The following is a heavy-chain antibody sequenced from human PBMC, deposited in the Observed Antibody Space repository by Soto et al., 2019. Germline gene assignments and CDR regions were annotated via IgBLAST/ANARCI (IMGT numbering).Heavy chain of an antibody. CDR3: ARSSFDY. Sequence: NPGGSLRLSCAASGFTFSGYTMNWVRQAPGKGLEWVSSITSGSSHIYYAASVKGRFTISRDNAKNSLYRQSNSLRAEDTAMYYGARSSFDYWGQGTLVTVSS. J-gene: IGHJ4*02. CDR2: ITSGSSHI. CDR1: GFTFSGYT. V-gene: IGHV3-21*01.